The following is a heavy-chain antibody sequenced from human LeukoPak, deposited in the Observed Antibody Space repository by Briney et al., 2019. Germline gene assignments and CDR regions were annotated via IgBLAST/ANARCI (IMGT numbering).Heavy chain of an antibody. CDR2: INHSGST. J-gene: IGHJ4*02. CDR1: GGSFSGYY. Sequence: SETLSLTCAVYGGSFSGYYWSWIRQPPGKGLEWIGEINHSGSTNYNPSLKSRVTISVDTPKNQFSLKLSSVTAADTAVYYCARGLREPRSSSWISSATPRKYSSGWYYDYWGQGTLVTVSS. V-gene: IGHV4-34*01. D-gene: IGHD6-19*01. CDR3: ARGLREPRSSSWISSATPRKYSSGWYYDY.